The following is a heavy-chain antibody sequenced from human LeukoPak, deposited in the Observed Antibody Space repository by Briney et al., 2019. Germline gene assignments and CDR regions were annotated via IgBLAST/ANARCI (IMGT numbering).Heavy chain of an antibody. Sequence: ASVKVSCKASGYTFTSYYMHWVRQAPGQGLEWMGVINPSGGSTSYAQKFQSRVTMTRDMSTSTVYMELSSLRSEDTAVYYCAVLYYYGSGVSDFDYWGQGTLVTVSS. V-gene: IGHV1-46*01. CDR2: INPSGGST. D-gene: IGHD3-10*01. CDR3: AVLYYYGSGVSDFDY. J-gene: IGHJ4*02. CDR1: GYTFTSYY.